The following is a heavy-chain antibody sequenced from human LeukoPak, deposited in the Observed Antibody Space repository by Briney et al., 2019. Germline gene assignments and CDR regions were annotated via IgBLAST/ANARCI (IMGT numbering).Heavy chain of an antibody. D-gene: IGHD3-3*01. V-gene: IGHV4-34*01. Sequence: PSETLSLTCAVYGGSFSGYYWSWIRQPPGKGLEWIGEINHSGSTNYNPSLKSRVTISVDTSKNQFSLKLSFVTAVDTAVYYCARGRRLLRFLEWLPPTYYFDYWGQGTLVTVSS. J-gene: IGHJ4*02. CDR1: GGSFSGYY. CDR3: ARGRRLLRFLEWLPPTYYFDY. CDR2: INHSGST.